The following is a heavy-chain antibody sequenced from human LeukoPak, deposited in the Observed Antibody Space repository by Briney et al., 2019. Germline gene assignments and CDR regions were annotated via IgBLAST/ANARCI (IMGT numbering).Heavy chain of an antibody. Sequence: SETLSLTCTASGGSISSSSYYWGWIRQPPGKGLEWIGSIYYSGSTYYNPSLKSRVTISVDTSKNQFSLKLSSVTAADTAVYYCARHLYYYDSSGPSYFDYWGQGTLVTVSS. V-gene: IGHV4-39*01. CDR3: ARHLYYYDSSGPSYFDY. D-gene: IGHD3-22*01. CDR2: IYYSGST. CDR1: GGSISSSSYY. J-gene: IGHJ4*02.